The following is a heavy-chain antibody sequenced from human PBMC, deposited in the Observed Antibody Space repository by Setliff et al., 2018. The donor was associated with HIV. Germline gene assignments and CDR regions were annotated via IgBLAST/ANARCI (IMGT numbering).Heavy chain of an antibody. CDR1: GFTFNTYG. J-gene: IGHJ4*02. Sequence: GGSLRLSWSPSGFTFNTYGMHWVRQAPGRGLEWVAVIWYGGTNIYYADSVKGRFTISRDNSKNTLYLQMNSLRAEDTAVYYCARDRGYGDYVFDYWGQGTLVTVSS. V-gene: IGHV3-33*01. CDR3: ARDRGYGDYVFDY. CDR2: IWYGGTNI. D-gene: IGHD4-17*01.